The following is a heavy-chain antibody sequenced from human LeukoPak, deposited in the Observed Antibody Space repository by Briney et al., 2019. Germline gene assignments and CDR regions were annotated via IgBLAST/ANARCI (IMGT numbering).Heavy chain of an antibody. Sequence: PSETLSLTCSVSGGSISSSSSYWGWIRQPPGKGLEWIGSIYYSGSNYYNPSLKSRVTIFVDTSKNQFSLKLSSVTAADTAVYYCARYYYDSSGYPYHVNFYYYYYYMDVWGKGTTVTISS. J-gene: IGHJ6*03. V-gene: IGHV4-39*07. CDR3: ARYYYDSSGYPYHVNFYYYYYYMDV. D-gene: IGHD3-22*01. CDR1: GGSISSSSSY. CDR2: IYYSGSN.